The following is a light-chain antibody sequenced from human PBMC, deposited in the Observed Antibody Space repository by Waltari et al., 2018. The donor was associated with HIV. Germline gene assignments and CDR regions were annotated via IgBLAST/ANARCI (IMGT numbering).Light chain of an antibody. CDR1: SSDLRGYNY. J-gene: IGLJ3*02. CDR3: ASYGGTNDLV. V-gene: IGLV2-8*01. CDR2: EVT. Sequence: QSALTQPPSASGSPGQSAAISCTGTSSDLRGYNYVSWYQQHPGTAPKLMIFEVTKRPSGVPDRFAGSKSGNTASLTVSGLQAEDEADYYCASYGGTNDLVFGGGTKLTVL.